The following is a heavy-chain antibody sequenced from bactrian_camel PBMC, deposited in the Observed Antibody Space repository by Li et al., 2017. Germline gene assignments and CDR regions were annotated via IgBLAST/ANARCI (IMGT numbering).Heavy chain of an antibody. Sequence: DVQLVESGGGSVETGGSLRLSCASSGFIFRAYTMNWVRQAPGKGLEWVSDISGDGSRTSYADSVKGRFTISQDKVANTVYLQMNSLKAEDTAMYYCAAVPRGYGTWGTTEVNFWGQGTQVTVS. CDR1: GFIFRAYT. V-gene: IGHV3S40*01. CDR2: ISGDGSRT. CDR3: AAVPRGYGTWGTTEVNF. J-gene: IGHJ4*01. D-gene: IGHD6*01.